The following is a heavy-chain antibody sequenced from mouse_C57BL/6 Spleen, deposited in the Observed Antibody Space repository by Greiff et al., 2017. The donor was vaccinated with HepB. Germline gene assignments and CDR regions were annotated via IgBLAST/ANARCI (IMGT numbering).Heavy chain of an antibody. CDR3: AKERTRGSTPFDY. CDR1: GYTFTSYW. Sequence: VQLQQPGAELVKPGASVKMSCKASGYTFTSYWITWVKQRPGQGLEWIGDIYPGSGSTNYNEKFKSKATLTVDTSSSTAYMQLSSLTSEDSAVYYCAKERTRGSTPFDYWGQGTTLTVSS. D-gene: IGHD1-1*01. J-gene: IGHJ2*01. CDR2: IYPGSGST. V-gene: IGHV1-55*01.